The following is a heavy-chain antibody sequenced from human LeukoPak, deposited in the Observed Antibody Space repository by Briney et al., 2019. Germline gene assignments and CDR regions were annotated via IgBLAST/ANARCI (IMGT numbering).Heavy chain of an antibody. CDR3: ARAQVWVSQYDY. J-gene: IGHJ4*02. V-gene: IGHV3-66*01. Sequence: PGGSLRLSCAASGFALNSNYMSWVRQAPGKGLEWVSVLHGGGRMYYTDSVKGRFTISKDDSKNTLYLQMNSLRVEDTAVYYCARAQVWVSQYDYWGQGTLVTVSS. D-gene: IGHD3-16*01. CDR2: LHGGGRM. CDR1: GFALNSNY.